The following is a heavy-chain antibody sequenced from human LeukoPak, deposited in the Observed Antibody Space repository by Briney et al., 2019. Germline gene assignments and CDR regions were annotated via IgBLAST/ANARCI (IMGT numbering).Heavy chain of an antibody. CDR3: AKDNSITMVRGVQDDAFDI. CDR2: ICGSGGST. V-gene: IGHV3-23*01. Sequence: GESLTLSCAVSGFTISSCPMSWVRQAPGKGLEWVAAICGSGGSTYYAASVKGRFTISRDNSKNTLYLQMNSLRAEDTAVYYCAKDNSITMVRGVQDDAFDIWGQGTMVTVSS. CDR1: GFTISSCP. J-gene: IGHJ3*02. D-gene: IGHD3-10*01.